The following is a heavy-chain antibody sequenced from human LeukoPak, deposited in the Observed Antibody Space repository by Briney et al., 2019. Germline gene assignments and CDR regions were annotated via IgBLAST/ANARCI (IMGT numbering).Heavy chain of an antibody. J-gene: IGHJ5*02. CDR2: FYNSGSS. CDR3: ARRYLLGGIDP. D-gene: IGHD3-10*01. V-gene: IGHV4-59*08. Sequence: PSETLSLTCSVSGVSISSFYWTWIRQVPGKGLEWIGYFYNSGSSDYNPSLMSRVTISVDTSKNQLSLKLSSVTAADTAVYYCARRYLLGGIDPWGQGTLVTVSS. CDR1: GVSISSFY.